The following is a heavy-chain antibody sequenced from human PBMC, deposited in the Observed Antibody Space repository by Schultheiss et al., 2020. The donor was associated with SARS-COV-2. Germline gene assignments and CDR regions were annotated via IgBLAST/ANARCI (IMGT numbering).Heavy chain of an antibody. Sequence: GGSLRLSCAASGFTFSSYWMSWVRQAPGKGLEWVANIKQDGSEKYYVDSVKGRFTISRDNAKKLLYLQMNSLTVEDTAVYYCAGGRGAAYARGWFDPWGQGTLVTVSS. D-gene: IGHD2-2*01. V-gene: IGHV3-7*01. CDR1: GFTFSSYW. CDR3: AGGRGAAYARGWFDP. J-gene: IGHJ5*02. CDR2: IKQDGSEK.